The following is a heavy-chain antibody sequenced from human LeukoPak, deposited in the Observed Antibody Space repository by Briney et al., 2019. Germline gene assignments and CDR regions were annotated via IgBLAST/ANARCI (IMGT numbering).Heavy chain of an antibody. CDR2: IRYDGSEK. CDR3: ARDFTGVGPTV. V-gene: IGHV3-30*02. CDR1: GFTFGSYG. Sequence: PGGSLRLSCAASGFTFGSYGMHWVRQAPGKGLQWVAFIRYDGSEKYYADSVKGRFTISRDNSKNTLYLQMKSLRPEDTAVYYCARDFTGVGPTVWGQGTLVTVSS. J-gene: IGHJ4*02. D-gene: IGHD1-26*01.